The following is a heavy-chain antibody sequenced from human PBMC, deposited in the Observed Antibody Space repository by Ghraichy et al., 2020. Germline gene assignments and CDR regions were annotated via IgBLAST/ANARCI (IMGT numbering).Heavy chain of an antibody. Sequence: SQTLSLTCTVPGGSISSSSYYWGWIRQPPGKGLECIGSIYYSGSTYYNPSLKSRVTLSVDTSKNQFSLKLSSVTAADTAVYYCARATQLRHFDFLLLGPFDYWGQGTLVTVSS. CDR3: ARATQLRHFDFLLLGPFDY. V-gene: IGHV4-39*07. J-gene: IGHJ4*02. CDR1: GGSISSSSYY. D-gene: IGHD3-9*01. CDR2: IYYSGST.